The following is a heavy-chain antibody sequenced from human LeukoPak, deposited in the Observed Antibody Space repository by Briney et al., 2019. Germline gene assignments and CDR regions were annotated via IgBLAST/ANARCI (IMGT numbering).Heavy chain of an antibody. CDR3: ARVPRDDSIGLQGAFDI. V-gene: IGHV1-69*13. CDR2: IIPIFGTA. Sequence: GASVKVSCKASGGTFSSYAISWVRQAPGQGLEWMGGIIPIFGTANYAQKFQGRVTITADESTSTAYMELSSLRSEDTAVYYCARVPRDDSIGLQGAFDIWGQGTMVTVSS. D-gene: IGHD3-22*01. CDR1: GGTFSSYA. J-gene: IGHJ3*02.